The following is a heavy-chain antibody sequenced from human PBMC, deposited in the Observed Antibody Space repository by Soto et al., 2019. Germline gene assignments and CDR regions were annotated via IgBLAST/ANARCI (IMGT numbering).Heavy chain of an antibody. Sequence: EVQLVESGGGLVKPGGSLRLSCAASGFTFSSYSMNWVRQAPGNGPEWVPSISGSSSYIYYGDSVKGRFTMSRDTASNCLYLQMNSLRAEDTAVYYCARLTAYYRSCYYCNWGPGTLVTVSS. V-gene: IGHV3-21*01. CDR3: ARLTAYYRSCYYCN. D-gene: IGHD3-22*01. J-gene: IGHJ4*02. CDR2: ISGSSSYI. CDR1: GFTFSSYS.